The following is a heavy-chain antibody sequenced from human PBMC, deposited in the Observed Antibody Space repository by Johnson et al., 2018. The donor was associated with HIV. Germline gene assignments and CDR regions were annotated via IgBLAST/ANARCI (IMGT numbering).Heavy chain of an antibody. CDR1: GFTFDDYG. J-gene: IGHJ3*02. V-gene: IGHV3-20*04. CDR2: INWNGGST. CDR3: AREGEWERRNLHAFDI. D-gene: IGHD1-26*01. Sequence: VQLVESGGGVVRPGGSLRLSCAASGFTFDDYGMSWVRQAPGKGLEWVSGINWNGGSTGHADSVKGRFTISGDNAKNSLYLQMNSLRAADTALYYCAREGEWERRNLHAFDIWGQGTMVTVSS.